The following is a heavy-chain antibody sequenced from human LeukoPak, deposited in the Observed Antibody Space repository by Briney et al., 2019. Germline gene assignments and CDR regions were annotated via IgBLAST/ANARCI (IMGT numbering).Heavy chain of an antibody. CDR2: ISGSGGST. Sequence: PGGSLRLSCAASGFTFSSYAMSWVRQAPGKGLEWVSAISGSGGSTYYADSVKVRFTISRDSSKNTLYLQMNSLRAEDTAVYYCAKDPRSGRIAAAGPLNWFDPWGQGTLVTVSS. D-gene: IGHD6-13*01. V-gene: IGHV3-23*01. J-gene: IGHJ5*02. CDR3: AKDPRSGRIAAAGPLNWFDP. CDR1: GFTFSSYA.